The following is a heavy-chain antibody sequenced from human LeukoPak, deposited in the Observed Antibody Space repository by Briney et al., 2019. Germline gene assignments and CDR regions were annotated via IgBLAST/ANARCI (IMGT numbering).Heavy chain of an antibody. CDR2: ISSSSSYI. J-gene: IGHJ3*02. Sequence: GGTLRLSCAASGFTFTNYSMNWVRQAPGKGLEWVSSISSSSSYIYYADSVKGRFTISRDNAKNSLYLQMNSLRAEDTAVYYCARGVFDSSGYYGTDAFDIWGQGTMVTVSS. CDR1: GFTFTNYS. CDR3: ARGVFDSSGYYGTDAFDI. V-gene: IGHV3-21*01. D-gene: IGHD3-22*01.